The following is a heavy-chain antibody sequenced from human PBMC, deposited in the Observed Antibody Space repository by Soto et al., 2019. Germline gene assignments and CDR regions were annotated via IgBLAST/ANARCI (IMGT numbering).Heavy chain of an antibody. CDR1: GGSISTFY. D-gene: IGHD1-26*01. CDR3: ARLHNGSYSKFDY. J-gene: IGHJ4*02. Sequence: LSETLSLTCTVSGGSISTFYWSWIRQPAGKGLEWIGRIYSSGSTNYNPSLKSRVTMSIATSKNQFSLRLSSVTAADTAVYYCARLHNGSYSKFDYWGQGTLVTVSS. CDR2: IYSSGST. V-gene: IGHV4-4*07.